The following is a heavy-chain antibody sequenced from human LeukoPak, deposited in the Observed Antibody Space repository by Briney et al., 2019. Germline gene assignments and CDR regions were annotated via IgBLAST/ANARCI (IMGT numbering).Heavy chain of an antibody. J-gene: IGHJ3*01. CDR3: ARSSYSSSSSA. CDR1: GFTFSGFW. Sequence: PGGSLRLSCAVSGFTFSGFWMSWSRQAPGKGLEWVASINSDGSEGYYADVVKGRFTISRDNAKNSLYLQINSLRAEDTAVYYCARSSYSSSSSAWGQGTMVTVSP. V-gene: IGHV3-7*03. CDR2: INSDGSEG. D-gene: IGHD6-6*01.